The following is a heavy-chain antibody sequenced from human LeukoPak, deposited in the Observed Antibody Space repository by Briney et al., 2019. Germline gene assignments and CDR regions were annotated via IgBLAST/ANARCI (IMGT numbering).Heavy chain of an antibody. V-gene: IGHV3-48*01. D-gene: IGHD2-21*02. J-gene: IGHJ4*02. CDR3: AKGGDSDFDF. Sequence: GGSLRLSCAASGFTFSSYSMNWVRQAPGKGLEWVSYISSSSTIYYADSVKGRFTISRDNSKNTVYLQMNSLRTEDTAVYYCAKGGDSDFDFWGQGTLVTVSS. CDR1: GFTFSSYS. CDR2: ISSSSTI.